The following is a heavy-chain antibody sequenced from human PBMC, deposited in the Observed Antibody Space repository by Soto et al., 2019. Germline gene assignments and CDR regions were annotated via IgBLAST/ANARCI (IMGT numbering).Heavy chain of an antibody. J-gene: IGHJ4*02. Sequence: ETLSLTCSLSGASITSTTYFWAWIRQPPGKGLEWVGSIYYSGETHYNPSLKSRTTISVDRSRNQFSLQVSSVTAADTAVYYCAKNLPRTGRFDYWGQGTVVTVSS. CDR1: GASITSTTYF. V-gene: IGHV4-39*01. CDR2: IYYSGET. CDR3: AKNLPRTGRFDY.